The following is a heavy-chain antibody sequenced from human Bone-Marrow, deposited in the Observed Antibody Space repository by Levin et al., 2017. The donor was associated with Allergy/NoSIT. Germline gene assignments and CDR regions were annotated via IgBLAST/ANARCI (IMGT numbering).Heavy chain of an antibody. D-gene: IGHD6-6*01. Sequence: LSLTCAASGFTFSDYFMAWIRQAPGKGLEWLSYISGGGSTIYYADSVRGRFTISRDNAKNSLYLQMKNLRADDTAVYYCARDPIAVRPLWFDPWGQGTVVNVSS. CDR2: ISGGGSTI. V-gene: IGHV3-11*01. J-gene: IGHJ5*02. CDR3: ARDPIAVRPLWFDP. CDR1: GFTFSDYF.